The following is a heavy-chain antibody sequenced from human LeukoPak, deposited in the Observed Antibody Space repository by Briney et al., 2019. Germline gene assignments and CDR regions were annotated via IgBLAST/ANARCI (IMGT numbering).Heavy chain of an antibody. V-gene: IGHV5-51*01. D-gene: IGHD6-13*01. CDR3: ARALRVAAAGNIYFDY. CDR1: GYSFTSYW. J-gene: IGHJ4*02. Sequence: GESLKISCKGSGYSFTSYWIGWVRQMPGKGLEWMGIIYPGDSDTRYSPSFQGQVTILADKSISTAYLQWSSLKASDTAMYYCARALRVAAAGNIYFDYWGQGTLVTVSS. CDR2: IYPGDSDT.